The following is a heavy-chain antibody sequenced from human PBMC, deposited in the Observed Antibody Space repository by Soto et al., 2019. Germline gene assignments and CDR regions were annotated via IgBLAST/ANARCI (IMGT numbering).Heavy chain of an antibody. Sequence: GGSLGLSYTASGFTFSTYVMSWVRQTPAKGLEWVSAITASGLSTYYADSVKGRFTISRDDSKSTLFLQMNSLRVEDTAIYYCATDGRHCSSANCYFRYWGQGTLVTVSS. J-gene: IGHJ4*02. D-gene: IGHD2-2*01. CDR1: GFTFSTYV. CDR2: ITASGLST. V-gene: IGHV3-23*01. CDR3: ATDGRHCSSANCYFRY.